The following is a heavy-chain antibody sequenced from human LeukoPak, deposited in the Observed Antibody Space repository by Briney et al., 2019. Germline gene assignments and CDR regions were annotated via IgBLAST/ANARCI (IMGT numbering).Heavy chain of an antibody. CDR1: GFTFSTYS. Sequence: GGSLRLSRAASGFTFSTYSMNWVRQAPGKGLEWVSYISSSPGSISYADSVKGRFTISRDNAKNSLYLQMNSLRAEDTAMYYCARVLSGSWDWFDPWGQGTLVTVSS. V-gene: IGHV3-48*04. CDR3: ARVLSGSWDWFDP. D-gene: IGHD3-22*01. J-gene: IGHJ5*02. CDR2: ISSSPGSI.